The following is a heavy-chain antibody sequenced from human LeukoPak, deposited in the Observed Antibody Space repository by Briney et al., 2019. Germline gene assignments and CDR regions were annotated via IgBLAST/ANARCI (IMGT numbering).Heavy chain of an antibody. D-gene: IGHD3-3*01. V-gene: IGHV3-23*01. Sequence: GGSLRLSCAASGFTVSSNYMSWVRLAPGKELEWVSSVSGSGAKTYYADSVKGRFTISRDNSKNMLYLQMNSLRAEDTAVYYCAKGDSYYDFCLDVWGQGTTVTVSS. CDR1: GFTVSSNY. J-gene: IGHJ6*02. CDR2: VSGSGAKT. CDR3: AKGDSYYDFCLDV.